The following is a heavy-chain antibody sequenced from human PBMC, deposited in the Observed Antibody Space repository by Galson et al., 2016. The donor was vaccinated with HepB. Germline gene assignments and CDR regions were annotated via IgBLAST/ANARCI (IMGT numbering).Heavy chain of an antibody. CDR2: IIPIFGTA. D-gene: IGHD4-11*01. CDR3: ARGAVTPTMGRFDP. J-gene: IGHJ5*02. V-gene: IGHV1-69*13. CDR1: GGTFSSYA. Sequence: SVKVSCKASGGTFSSYAISWVRQAPGQGFEWMGGIIPIFGTANYAQKFQGRVTITADESTSTAYMELSSLRSEDTAVYYCARGAVTPTMGRFDPWGQGTLVTVSS.